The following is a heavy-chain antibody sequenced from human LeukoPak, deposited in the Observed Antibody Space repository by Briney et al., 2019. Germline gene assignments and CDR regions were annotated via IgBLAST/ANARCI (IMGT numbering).Heavy chain of an antibody. CDR2: ISVTSSTI. V-gene: IGHV3-48*03. J-gene: IGHJ6*02. Sequence: GGSLRLSCAASGFTFTSYEMNWLRQAPGKGLEWIAYISVTSSTIYYGESVKGRFSVSRDNAKNSVYLQMNSLRAEDTAVYYCAKVGHGDYVYYYYGMDVWGQGTTVTVSS. CDR3: AKVGHGDYVYYYYGMDV. D-gene: IGHD4-17*01. CDR1: GFTFTSYE.